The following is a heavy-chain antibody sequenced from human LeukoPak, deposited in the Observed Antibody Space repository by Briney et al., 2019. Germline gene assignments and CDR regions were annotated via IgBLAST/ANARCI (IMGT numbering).Heavy chain of an antibody. CDR1: GGSISSYY. Sequence: SETLSLTCTVSGGSISSYYWSWIRQPPGKGLEWIGYIYYSGSTNYNPSLKSRVTISVDTSKNQFSLKLSSVTAADTAVYYCARVVRCSSGWYGYYFDYWGQGTLVTVSS. CDR3: ARVVRCSSGWYGYYFDY. D-gene: IGHD6-19*01. J-gene: IGHJ4*02. V-gene: IGHV4-59*01. CDR2: IYYSGST.